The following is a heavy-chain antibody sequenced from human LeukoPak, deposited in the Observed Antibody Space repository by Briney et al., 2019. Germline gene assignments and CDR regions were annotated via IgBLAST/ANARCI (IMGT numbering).Heavy chain of an antibody. D-gene: IGHD3-3*01. J-gene: IGHJ4*02. CDR3: AGQSYYDFWSGYYGY. Sequence: PGGSLRLSCAAPGFTFSDYYMSWIRQAPGKGLEWVSYISSSGSTIYYADSVKGRFTISRDNAKNSLYLQMNSLRAEDTAVYYCAGQSYYDFWSGYYGYWGQGTLVTVSS. CDR2: ISSSGSTI. CDR1: GFTFSDYY. V-gene: IGHV3-11*04.